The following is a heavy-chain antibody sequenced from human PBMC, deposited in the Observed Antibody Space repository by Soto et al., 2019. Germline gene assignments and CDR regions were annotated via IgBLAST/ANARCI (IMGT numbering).Heavy chain of an antibody. CDR3: ATVSGYGLFYFDY. D-gene: IGHD3-22*01. CDR1: GGTFSRYA. J-gene: IGHJ4*02. V-gene: IGHV1-69*06. CDR2: IIPIFGTA. Sequence: SVKVSCKASGGTFSRYAISWVRQAPGQGLEWMGGIIPIFGTANYAQKFQGRVTITADKSTSTAYMELSSLRSEDTAVYYCATVSGYGLFYFDYWGQGTLVTVSS.